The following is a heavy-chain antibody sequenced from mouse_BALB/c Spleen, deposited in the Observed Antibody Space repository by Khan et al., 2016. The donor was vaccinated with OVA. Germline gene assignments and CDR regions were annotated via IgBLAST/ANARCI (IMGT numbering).Heavy chain of an antibody. CDR3: ARGNYYGYYFDY. CDR2: ISYSGDT. V-gene: IGHV3-2*02. J-gene: IGHJ2*01. D-gene: IGHD1-1*01. CDR1: GNSITSGYA. Sequence: VQLQQSGPGLVKPSQSLSLTCTVTGNSITSGYAWNWIRQFPGNKLEWMGYISYSGDTRYIPSLKSRISITRDTSKNQFFLQLNSVTTEDTATYYCARGNYYGYYFDYWGQGTTLTVSS.